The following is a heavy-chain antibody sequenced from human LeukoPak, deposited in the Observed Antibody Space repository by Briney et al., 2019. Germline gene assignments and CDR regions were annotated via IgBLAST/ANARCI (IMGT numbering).Heavy chain of an antibody. V-gene: IGHV3-48*01. Sequence: GGSLRLSCAASGLTFSSYFMNWVRQAPGKGLEWVSYISSSSSTIYYAGSVKGRFTISRDNAKNSLYLQMNSLRAEDTAVYYCARGKNSAFDIWGQGTMVTVSS. J-gene: IGHJ3*02. CDR2: ISSSSSTI. D-gene: IGHD4-23*01. CDR3: ARGKNSAFDI. CDR1: GLTFSSYF.